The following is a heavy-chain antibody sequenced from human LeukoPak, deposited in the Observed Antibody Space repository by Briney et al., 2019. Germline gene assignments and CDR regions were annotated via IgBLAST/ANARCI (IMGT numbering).Heavy chain of an antibody. J-gene: IGHJ3*02. V-gene: IGHV3-30*18. CDR1: GFTFSSYG. D-gene: IGHD6-19*01. Sequence: GRSLRLSCAASGFTFSSYGMHWVRQAPGKGLEWVAVISYDGSNKYYADSVKGRFTISRDNSKNTLYLQMNSLRAEDTAVYYCAKDLGGYSSGRSDAFDIWGQGTMVTVSS. CDR3: AKDLGGYSSGRSDAFDI. CDR2: ISYDGSNK.